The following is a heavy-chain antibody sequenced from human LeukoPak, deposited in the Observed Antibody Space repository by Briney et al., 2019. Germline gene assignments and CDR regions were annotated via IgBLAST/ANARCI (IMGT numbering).Heavy chain of an antibody. Sequence: GGSLRLSCAASGFTFSSYAMSWVRQAPGKGLEWVSAISSSSSYIYYADSVKGRFTISRDNAKNSLYLQMNSLRAEDTAVYYCARGGGVDTAMAPSNYYYYYYMDVWGKGATVTVSS. J-gene: IGHJ6*03. V-gene: IGHV3-21*01. D-gene: IGHD5-18*01. CDR2: ISSSSSYI. CDR1: GFTFSSYA. CDR3: ARGGGVDTAMAPSNYYYYYYMDV.